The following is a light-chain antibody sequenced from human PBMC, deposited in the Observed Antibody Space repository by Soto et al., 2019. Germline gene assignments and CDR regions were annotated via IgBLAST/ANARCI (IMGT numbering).Light chain of an antibody. CDR2: TDY. CDR1: SSNIGNNY. V-gene: IGLV1-47*02. Sequence: QSVLTQPPSVSAAPGQKVTISCSGSSSNIGNNYVSWYQQLPGTAPKLLIYTDYQRPSGVPDRFSGSRSGTSASLAISGLQSEDEADYYCASWDDSLSGGVFGGGTKLTVL. J-gene: IGLJ3*02. CDR3: ASWDDSLSGGV.